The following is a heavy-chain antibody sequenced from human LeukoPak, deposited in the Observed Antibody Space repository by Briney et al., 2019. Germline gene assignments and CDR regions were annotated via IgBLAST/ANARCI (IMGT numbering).Heavy chain of an antibody. D-gene: IGHD3-9*01. CDR2: ISWDGGST. CDR3: AKDIYRYDILTGYLDY. Sequence: GGSLRLSCAASGFTFDDYTMHWVRQAPGKGLEWVSLISWDGGSTYYADSVKGRFTISRDNSKNSLYLQMNSLRTEDTALYYCAKDIYRYDILTGYLDYWGQGTLVIVSS. CDR1: GFTFDDYT. V-gene: IGHV3-43*01. J-gene: IGHJ4*02.